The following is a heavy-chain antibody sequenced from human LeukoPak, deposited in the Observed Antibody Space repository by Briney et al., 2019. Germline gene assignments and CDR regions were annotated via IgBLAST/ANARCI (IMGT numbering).Heavy chain of an antibody. Sequence: SQTLSVTCTVSGGSISSGSYYWSWIRQPAGKGLEWIGRIYTSGSTNYNPSLKSRVTISVDTSKNQFSLKLSSVTAADTAVYYCARSAPIDYSNVYFDYWGQGTLVTVSS. V-gene: IGHV4-61*02. D-gene: IGHD4-11*01. J-gene: IGHJ4*02. CDR1: GGSISSGSYY. CDR3: ARSAPIDYSNVYFDY. CDR2: IYTSGST.